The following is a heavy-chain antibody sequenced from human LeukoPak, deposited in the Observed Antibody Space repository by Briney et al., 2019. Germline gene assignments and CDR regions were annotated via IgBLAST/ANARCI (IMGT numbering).Heavy chain of an antibody. CDR2: IRYDGSNK. D-gene: IGHD3-3*01. V-gene: IGHV3-30*02. Sequence: GGSLRLSCAASGFTFSSYSMNWVRQAPGKGLEWVAFIRYDGSNKYYADSVKGRFTISRDNSKNTLYLQMNSLRAEDTAVYYCAKDGTTYYDFWSGSKTYNWFDPWGQGTLVTVSS. J-gene: IGHJ5*02. CDR3: AKDGTTYYDFWSGSKTYNWFDP. CDR1: GFTFSSYS.